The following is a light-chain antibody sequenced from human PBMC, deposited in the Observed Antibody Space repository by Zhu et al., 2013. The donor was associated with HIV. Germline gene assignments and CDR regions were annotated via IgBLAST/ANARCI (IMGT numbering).Light chain of an antibody. CDR3: NSHRSGTTLVL. V-gene: IGLV2-14*01. CDR2: EVT. CDR1: TGDVGTYNS. J-gene: IGLJ2*01. Sequence: QSALTQPASVSGSPGQSITISCTGTTGDVGTYNSVSWYQQCSGKVPKLILYEVTKRPSGISNRFSGSKSGNTASLTISGLQDDDEAEYYCNSHRSGTTLVLFGGGTKVTVL.